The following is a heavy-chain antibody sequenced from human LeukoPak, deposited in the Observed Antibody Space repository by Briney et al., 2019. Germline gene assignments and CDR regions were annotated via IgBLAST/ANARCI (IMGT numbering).Heavy chain of an antibody. D-gene: IGHD6-13*01. CDR3: ARDRDSSSWPDYYYYGMDV. CDR2: IIPIFGTA. CDR1: GGTFSSYA. J-gene: IGHJ6*04. Sequence: EASVKVSCKASGGTFSSYAISWVRQAPGQGLEWMEGIIPIFGTANYAQKFQGRVTITADESTSTAYMELSSLRSEDTAVYYCARDRDSSSWPDYYYYGMDVWGKGTTVTVSS. V-gene: IGHV1-69*13.